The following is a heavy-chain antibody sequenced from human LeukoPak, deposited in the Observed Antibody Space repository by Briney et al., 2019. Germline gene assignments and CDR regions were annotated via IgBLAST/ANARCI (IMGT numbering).Heavy chain of an antibody. D-gene: IGHD3-22*01. CDR2: IYSGGAT. CDR3: ARERDSSGYVLAY. CDR1: GFTVSSKY. V-gene: IGHV3-53*01. Sequence: PGGPLRLSCAASGFTVSSKYMTWVRQAPGKGLEWVSVIYSGGATYYIDSVKGRFTISRDNSKNTLYLQMNSLRAEDTAVYYCARERDSSGYVLAYWGQGTLVTVSS. J-gene: IGHJ4*02.